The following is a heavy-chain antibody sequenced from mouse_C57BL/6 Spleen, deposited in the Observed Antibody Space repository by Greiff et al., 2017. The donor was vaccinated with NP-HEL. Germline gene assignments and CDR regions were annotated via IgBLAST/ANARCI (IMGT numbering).Heavy chain of an antibody. J-gene: IGHJ4*01. Sequence: EVQVVESEGGLVQPGSSLKLSCTASGFTFSDYYMAWVRQVPEKGLEWVANINYDGSSTYYLDSLKSRFIISRDNAKNILYLQMSSLKSEDTATYYCAREDSNYGDAMDDWGQGTSVTVSS. D-gene: IGHD2-5*01. CDR1: GFTFSDYY. V-gene: IGHV5-16*01. CDR2: INYDGSST. CDR3: AREDSNYGDAMDD.